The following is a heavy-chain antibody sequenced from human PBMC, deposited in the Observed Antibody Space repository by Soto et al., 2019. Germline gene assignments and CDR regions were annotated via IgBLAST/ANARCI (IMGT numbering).Heavy chain of an antibody. V-gene: IGHV1-69*13. CDR2: IIPIFGTA. CDR1: GGTFSSYS. D-gene: IGHD6-19*01. CDR3: ARDRSIAVAGTSPYYYYGMDV. Sequence: SVNVSCKSSGGTFSSYSISWVRRAPGQGLECMGGIIPIFGTANYAQKFQGRVTITADESTSTAYMELSSLRSEDTAVYYCARDRSIAVAGTSPYYYYGMDVWGQGTTVTVSS. J-gene: IGHJ6*02.